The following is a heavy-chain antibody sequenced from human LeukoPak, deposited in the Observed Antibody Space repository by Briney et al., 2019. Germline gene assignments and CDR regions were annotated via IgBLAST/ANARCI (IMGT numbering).Heavy chain of an antibody. CDR1: GFTITDYY. D-gene: IGHD3-10*01. CDR3: ATYGSGSFFDY. V-gene: IGHV1-2*02. J-gene: IGHJ4*02. Sequence: ASVKVSCKASGFTITDYYMHWVRQAPGQGLEWMGWINPNTGVTHHAQQFQGRVTMTRDTSISTGYMELSRLRSDDTAIYYCATYGSGSFFDYWGQGTLVTVSS. CDR2: INPNTGVT.